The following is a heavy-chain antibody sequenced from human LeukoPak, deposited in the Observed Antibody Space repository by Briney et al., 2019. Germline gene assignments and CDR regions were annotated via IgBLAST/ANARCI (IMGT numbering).Heavy chain of an antibody. J-gene: IGHJ6*03. CDR3: ARDPECSSGWTALLNYMDV. CDR2: INPNSGAT. Sequence: ASVKVSYRASGYTFNVYFMHWMRQAPGQGLEWMGWINPNSGATKYAQNFQGRVTLTSDTSISTDYMELSRLTSDDTAVYYCARDPECSSGWTALLNYMDVGGKGTTVTVSS. D-gene: IGHD6-19*01. V-gene: IGHV1-2*02. CDR1: GYTFNVYF.